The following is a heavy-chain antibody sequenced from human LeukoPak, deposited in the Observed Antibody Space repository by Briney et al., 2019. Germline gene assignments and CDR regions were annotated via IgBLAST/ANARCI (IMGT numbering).Heavy chain of an antibody. CDR3: ARDRDYYGSGSRFDP. Sequence: SETLSLTCTVSGGSISSYYWSWIRQPAGKGLEWIGRIYTSGSTNYNPSLKSRVTISVDTSKNQFSLKLSSVTAADTAVYYCARDRDYYGSGSRFDPWGQGTLVTVSS. V-gene: IGHV4-4*07. J-gene: IGHJ5*02. D-gene: IGHD3-10*01. CDR1: GGSISSYY. CDR2: IYTSGST.